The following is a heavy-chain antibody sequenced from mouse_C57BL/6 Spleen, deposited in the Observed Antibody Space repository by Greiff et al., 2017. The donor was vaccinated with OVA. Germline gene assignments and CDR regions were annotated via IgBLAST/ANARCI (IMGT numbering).Heavy chain of an antibody. CDR2: IYPSDISP. V-gene: IGHV1-52*01. CDR3: ASYGSSYPYSMDY. J-gene: IGHJ4*01. Sequence: VQLQQPGAELVRPGSSVKLSCKASGYTFTSYWMHWVKQRPIQGLEWIGLIYPSDISPHYNQKFKDKATLTVDKSSSTAYMQLSSLTSEDSAVYYCASYGSSYPYSMDYWGQGTSVTVSS. CDR1: GYTFTSYW. D-gene: IGHD1-1*01.